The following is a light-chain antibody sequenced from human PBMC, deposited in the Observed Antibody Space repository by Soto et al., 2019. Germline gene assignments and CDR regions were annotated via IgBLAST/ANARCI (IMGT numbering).Light chain of an antibody. CDR3: QSYDISSVV. J-gene: IGLJ2*01. CDR2: EDK. V-gene: IGLV6-57*04. Sequence: NFMLTQPHSVSESPGKTVTISCTRSSGSIGSNYVQWYQQRPGSAPTTVIYEDKQRPSGVPDRFSGSTDGSSNSASLTISGLQTEDEADYYCQSYDISSVVFGGGTKLTVL. CDR1: SGSIGSNY.